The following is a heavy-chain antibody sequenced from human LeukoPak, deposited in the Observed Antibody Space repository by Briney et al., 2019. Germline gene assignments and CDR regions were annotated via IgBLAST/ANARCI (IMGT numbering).Heavy chain of an antibody. V-gene: IGHV3-30-3*01. Sequence: PGGSLRLSCAASGFIFSSYAMHWVRQAPGKGLEWVAVISYDGSNKYYADSVEGRFTVSRDNSKNTLYLQMNSLRAEDTAVYYCARGGCSSTSCYPLGEYFQHWGQGTLVTVSS. J-gene: IGHJ1*01. CDR2: ISYDGSNK. CDR1: GFIFSSYA. D-gene: IGHD2-2*01. CDR3: ARGGCSSTSCYPLGEYFQH.